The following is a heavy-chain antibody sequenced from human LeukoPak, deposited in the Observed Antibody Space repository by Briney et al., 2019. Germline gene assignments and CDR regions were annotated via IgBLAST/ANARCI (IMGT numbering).Heavy chain of an antibody. CDR2: VYYSGST. Sequence: SETLSLTCTVSGGSISSYYWSWIRQPPGKGLEWIGYVYYSGSTNYNPSLKSRVIISADTSKNQFSLKLTSVTTADTAMYYCASNDYGDYQSDYWGQGTLVTVSS. V-gene: IGHV4-59*01. D-gene: IGHD4-17*01. CDR1: GGSISSYY. J-gene: IGHJ4*02. CDR3: ASNDYGDYQSDY.